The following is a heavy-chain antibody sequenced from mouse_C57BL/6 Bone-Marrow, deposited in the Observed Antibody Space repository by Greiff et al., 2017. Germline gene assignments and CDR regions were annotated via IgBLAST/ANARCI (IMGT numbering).Heavy chain of an antibody. V-gene: IGHV1-50*01. Sequence: QVQLQQPGAELVKPGASVKLSCKASGYTFTSYWMQWVKQRPGQGLEWIGEIDPSDSYTNYNQKFKGKATLTVDTSSSTAYMQLSSLTSADSAVYYCARRATVVALYWYFDVWGTGTTVTVSS. CDR3: ARRATVVALYWYFDV. D-gene: IGHD1-1*01. CDR1: GYTFTSYW. J-gene: IGHJ1*03. CDR2: IDPSDSYT.